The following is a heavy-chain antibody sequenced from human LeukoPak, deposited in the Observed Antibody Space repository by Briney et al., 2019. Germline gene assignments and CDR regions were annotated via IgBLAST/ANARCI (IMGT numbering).Heavy chain of an antibody. CDR1: GSTFTTYG. CDR2: IRFDGTNK. Sequence: GGSLRLSCAASGSTFTTYGMHWVRQAPGKGLEWVAFIRFDGTNKYYADSVKGRFTISRDNSKNTVHLQMNSLTPEDTAVYYCAKDSAYYLYYFDYWGQGTLVTVSS. CDR3: AKDSAYYLYYFDY. D-gene: IGHD3-22*01. V-gene: IGHV3-30*02. J-gene: IGHJ4*02.